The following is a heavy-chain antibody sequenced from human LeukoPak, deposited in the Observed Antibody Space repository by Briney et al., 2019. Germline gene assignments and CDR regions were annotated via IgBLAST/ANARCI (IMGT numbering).Heavy chain of an antibody. D-gene: IGHD2-2*01. CDR1: GYTFTSYD. J-gene: IGHJ4*02. V-gene: IGHV1-8*03. CDR2: MNPNSGNT. Sequence: ASVKVSCKASGYTFTSYDINWVRQATGQGLEWMGWMNPNSGNTGYAQKFQGRVTITRDTSISTAYMELSSLRSEDTAVYYCARGSWRYQLLTDYWGQGTLVTVSS. CDR3: ARGSWRYQLLTDY.